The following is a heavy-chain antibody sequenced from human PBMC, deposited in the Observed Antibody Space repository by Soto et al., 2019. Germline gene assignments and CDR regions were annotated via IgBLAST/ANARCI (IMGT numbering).Heavy chain of an antibody. Sequence: EVHVVESGGGLVQPGGSLRLSCAVSGFTFSSYWMRWVLQAPGKGLVWVSRLNGDGRSTHYVDSMRWRVIISRDNAKNTVYLQIDRLRDSDWGVYHCARGVRNYLSLFVCGPGTTVTVPS. CDR3: ARGVRNYLSLFV. V-gene: IGHV3-74*01. J-gene: IGHJ6*02. D-gene: IGHD3-16*01. CDR2: LNGDGRST. CDR1: GFTFSSYW.